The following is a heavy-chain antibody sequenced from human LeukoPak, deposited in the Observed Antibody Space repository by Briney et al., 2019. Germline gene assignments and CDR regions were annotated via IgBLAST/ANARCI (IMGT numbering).Heavy chain of an antibody. CDR2: INHSGTT. CDR3: ARARRGYGRSFDY. J-gene: IGHJ4*02. V-gene: IGHV4-34*01. D-gene: IGHD5-12*01. Sequence: SETLSLTCAVHGGSFSNYYWSWIRQPPGKGLEWIGEINHSGTTKYNPSLKSRVTISEDTSKKQFSLKLISVTAADTSVYYCARARRGYGRSFDYWGQGTLVTVSS. CDR1: GGSFSNYY.